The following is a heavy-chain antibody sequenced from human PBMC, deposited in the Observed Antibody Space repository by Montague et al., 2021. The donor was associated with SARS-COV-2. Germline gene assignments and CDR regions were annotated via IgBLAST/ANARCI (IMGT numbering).Heavy chain of an antibody. Sequence: SETLSLTCTVSGGSISSGTYYWGWVRPPTGKGLEWIVNLNYSGKTYYNPSLKSRVTISVDTSKNQFSLKVTSVTAADTAVYYCARRAQWPLSWFFDLWGRGTLVTVSS. D-gene: IGHD6-19*01. CDR3: ARRAQWPLSWFFDL. CDR2: LNYSGKT. J-gene: IGHJ2*01. CDR1: GGSISSGTYY. V-gene: IGHV4-39*01.